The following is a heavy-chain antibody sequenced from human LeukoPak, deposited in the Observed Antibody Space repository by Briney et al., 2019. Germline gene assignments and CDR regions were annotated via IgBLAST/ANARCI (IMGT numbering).Heavy chain of an antibody. CDR3: AREGY. Sequence: PSETLSLTCTVSGDSINSRSYYWDWIRQPPGKGLEWIGNLYYGGNTHYNPSLKSRVTISADTSNNQFSLKLSSVTAADTAVYYCAREGYWGQGTLVTVSS. CDR2: LYYGGNT. V-gene: IGHV4-39*07. CDR1: GDSINSRSYY. J-gene: IGHJ4*02.